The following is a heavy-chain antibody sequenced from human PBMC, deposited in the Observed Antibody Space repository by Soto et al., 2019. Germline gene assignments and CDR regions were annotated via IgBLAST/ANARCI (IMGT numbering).Heavy chain of an antibody. CDR3: ARVGQQWLPSLCYFDY. Sequence: ASVKVSCKASGYTFTSYGISWVRQAPGQGLEWMGWISPYNGNTNYAQKLQGRVTMTTDTSTSTAYMELRSLTSDDTAVYYCARVGQQWLPSLCYFDYWGQGTLVTVSS. V-gene: IGHV1-18*01. J-gene: IGHJ4*02. CDR1: GYTFTSYG. D-gene: IGHD6-19*01. CDR2: ISPYNGNT.